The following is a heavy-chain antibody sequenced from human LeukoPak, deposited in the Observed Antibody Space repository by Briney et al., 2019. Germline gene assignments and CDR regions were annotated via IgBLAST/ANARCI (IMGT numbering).Heavy chain of an antibody. J-gene: IGHJ6*03. D-gene: IGHD3-10*01. CDR3: ARQGGDSFYYYYYMDV. Sequence: PSETLSLTCTVSGGSISSYYWSWIRQPPGKGLEWIGYIYYSGSTNYNPSLKSRVTISVDTSKNQFSLKLSSVTAADTAVYYCARQGGDSFYYYYYMDVWGKGTTVTVSS. V-gene: IGHV4-59*01. CDR2: IYYSGST. CDR1: GGSISSYY.